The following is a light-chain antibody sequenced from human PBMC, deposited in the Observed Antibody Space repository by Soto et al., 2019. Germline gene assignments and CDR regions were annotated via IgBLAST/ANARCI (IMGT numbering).Light chain of an antibody. V-gene: IGKV1-9*01. Sequence: DIQLTQSPSFLSASVGDRVTITCRASQDISSYLAWYQQKPGKAPKALIYAASSLYSGVPSRFSGSGYGTEVTLPISSLQPEDCATYYCQQLDGYPRTFGQGTKLEIK. J-gene: IGKJ2*01. CDR1: QDISSY. CDR2: AAS. CDR3: QQLDGYPRT.